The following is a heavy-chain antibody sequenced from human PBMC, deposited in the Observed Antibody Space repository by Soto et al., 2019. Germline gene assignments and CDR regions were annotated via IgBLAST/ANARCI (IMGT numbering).Heavy chain of an antibody. CDR2: INSDGSST. CDR1: GFTFSSYW. Sequence: EVQLLESEGGLVQPGGSLRLSCAASGFTFSSYWMHWVRQAPGKGLVWVSRINSDGSSTSYADSVKGRFTISRDNAKNTLYLQMNRLRAEDTAVYYCAVAVAGPTAIGYWGQGTLVTVSS. V-gene: IGHV3-74*01. CDR3: AVAVAGPTAIGY. D-gene: IGHD6-19*01. J-gene: IGHJ4*02.